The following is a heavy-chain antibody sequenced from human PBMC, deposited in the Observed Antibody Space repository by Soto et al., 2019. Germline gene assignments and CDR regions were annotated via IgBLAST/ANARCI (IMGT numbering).Heavy chain of an antibody. V-gene: IGHV2-5*02. D-gene: IGHD3-16*01. CDR1: GFSLSTSGVG. CDR2: IYWDDDK. CDR3: AHSALHMITFGGVGVTGYDY. J-gene: IGHJ4*02. Sequence: QITLKESGPTLVNPTQTLTLTCTFSGFSLSTSGVGVGWIRQPPGKALEWLALIYWDDDKRYSPSLKSRLTITKDTSKNQVVLTMTNMDPVDTATYYCAHSALHMITFGGVGVTGYDYWGQGTWSPSPQ.